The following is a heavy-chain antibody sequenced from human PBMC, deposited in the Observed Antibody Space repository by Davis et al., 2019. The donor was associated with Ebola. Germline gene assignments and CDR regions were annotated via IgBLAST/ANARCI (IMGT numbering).Heavy chain of an antibody. D-gene: IGHD3-3*01. Sequence: MPGGSLRLSCAVYGGSFSGYYWSWIRQPPGKGLEWIGEIDHSGSTNYNPSLKSRVTISVDTSKNQFSLKLSSVTAADTAVYYCARPKITIFGVVITNWFDPWGQGTLVTVSS. CDR1: GGSFSGYY. V-gene: IGHV4-34*01. CDR2: IDHSGST. J-gene: IGHJ5*02. CDR3: ARPKITIFGVVITNWFDP.